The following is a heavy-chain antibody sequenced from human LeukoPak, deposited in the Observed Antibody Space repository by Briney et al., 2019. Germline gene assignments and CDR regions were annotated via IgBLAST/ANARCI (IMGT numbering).Heavy chain of an antibody. CDR3: ARGSMVRGVIRGYFDY. Sequence: PGGSLRLSCAASGFTFSSYAMHWVRQAPGKGLEWVAVISYDGSNKYYADSVKGRFTISRDNSKNTLYLQMNSLRAEDTAVYYCARGSMVRGVIRGYFDYWGQGTLVTVSS. CDR1: GFTFSSYA. V-gene: IGHV3-30-3*01. CDR2: ISYDGSNK. J-gene: IGHJ4*02. D-gene: IGHD3-10*01.